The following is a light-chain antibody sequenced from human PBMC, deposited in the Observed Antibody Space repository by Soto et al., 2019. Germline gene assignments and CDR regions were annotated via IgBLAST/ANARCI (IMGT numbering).Light chain of an antibody. V-gene: IGLV2-8*01. CDR2: EVT. Sequence: QSALTQPPSASGSPGQSVAISCTGTSSDFGGYNYVSWYQQHPGKAPKVVIYEVTKRPSGVPDRFSGSKSGNTASLTVSGLQAEDEADYYCSSYATGDNYVFGSGNKVTVL. CDR1: SSDFGGYNY. CDR3: SSYATGDNYV. J-gene: IGLJ1*01.